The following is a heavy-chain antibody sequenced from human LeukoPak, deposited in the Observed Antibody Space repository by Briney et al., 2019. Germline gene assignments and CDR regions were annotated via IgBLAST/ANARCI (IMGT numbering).Heavy chain of an antibody. D-gene: IGHD6-19*01. CDR1: GGSISSYY. CDR3: ARGNDWYTRGYFDY. Sequence: SETLSLTCTASGGSISSYYWSWIRQPPGKGLEWIGFIYYSGSTNYNPSLKSRVTISVDTSKNQFSLKLSSVTAADTAVYYCARGNDWYTRGYFDYWGQGTLVTVSS. J-gene: IGHJ4*02. V-gene: IGHV4-59*01. CDR2: IYYSGST.